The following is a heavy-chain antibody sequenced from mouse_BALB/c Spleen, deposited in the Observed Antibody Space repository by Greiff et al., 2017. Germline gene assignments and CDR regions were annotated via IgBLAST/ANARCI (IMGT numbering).Heavy chain of an antibody. D-gene: IGHD2-3*01. J-gene: IGHJ4*01. CDR3: ARNLYDGYYEDAMDY. V-gene: IGHV2-2*02. Sequence: QVQLKESGPGLVQPSQSLSITCTVSGFSLTSYGVHWVRQSPGKGLEWLGVIWSGGSTDYNAAFISRLSISKDNSKSQVFFKMNSLQANDTAIYYCARNLYDGYYEDAMDYWGQGTSVTVSS. CDR1: GFSLTSYG. CDR2: IWSGGST.